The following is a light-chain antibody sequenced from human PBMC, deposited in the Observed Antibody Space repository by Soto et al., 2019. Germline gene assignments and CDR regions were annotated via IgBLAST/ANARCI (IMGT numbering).Light chain of an antibody. CDR1: SSDIGAGSE. CDR3: QSYDNSLSAYV. Sequence: QSLLTQPPSLSVAPGQRVTISCTGSSSDIGAGSEVHWYQQLPGTAPKLLIFGSTNRPSGVPDRFSGSKSATSASLAITGLQAEDEADYYCQSYDNSLSAYVFGTGTKVTVL. V-gene: IGLV1-40*01. J-gene: IGLJ1*01. CDR2: GST.